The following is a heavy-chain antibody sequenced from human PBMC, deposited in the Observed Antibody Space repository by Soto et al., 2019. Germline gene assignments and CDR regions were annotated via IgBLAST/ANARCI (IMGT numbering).Heavy chain of an antibody. Sequence: GASVKVSCKASGGTFSSYTISWVRQAPGRGLEWKGRIIPILGIANYAQKFQGRVTITADKSTSTAYMELSSLRSEVTAVYYCASIPVDTYYYDSSGYFDYWGQGTLVTVSS. J-gene: IGHJ4*02. D-gene: IGHD3-22*01. CDR1: GGTFSSYT. V-gene: IGHV1-69*02. CDR2: IIPILGIA. CDR3: ASIPVDTYYYDSSGYFDY.